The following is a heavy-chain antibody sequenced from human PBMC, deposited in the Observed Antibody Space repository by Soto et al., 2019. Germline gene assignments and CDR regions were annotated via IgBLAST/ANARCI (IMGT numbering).Heavy chain of an antibody. D-gene: IGHD3-22*01. J-gene: IGHJ4*02. Sequence: SETLSLTCTVSGGSISSSTYYWGWIRQPPGKGLEWIGSVYYSGSTYYNPSLKSRVTISVDTSNNPFSLKLNSVTAADTAVYYCARHQYSYYSSGYTLDSWGQGTLVTVSS. CDR3: ARHQYSYYSSGYTLDS. CDR2: VYYSGST. V-gene: IGHV4-39*01. CDR1: GGSISSSTYY.